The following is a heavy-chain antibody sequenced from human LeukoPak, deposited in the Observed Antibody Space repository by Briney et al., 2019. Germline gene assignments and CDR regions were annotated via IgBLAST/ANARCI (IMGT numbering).Heavy chain of an antibody. D-gene: IGHD3-22*01. J-gene: IGHJ4*02. CDR3: ARDQRGRTGSIMMAVLITGFDY. CDR2: ISCDGNNK. V-gene: IGHV3-30*14. CDR1: GFTFSNYV. Sequence: GGSLRLSCAASGFTFSNYVVHWVRQAPGKGLEWVALISCDGNNKDYADSVKGRFTISRDNSKNTLYLQMNSLRAEDTAVYYCARDQRGRTGSIMMAVLITGFDYWGQGTLVTVSS.